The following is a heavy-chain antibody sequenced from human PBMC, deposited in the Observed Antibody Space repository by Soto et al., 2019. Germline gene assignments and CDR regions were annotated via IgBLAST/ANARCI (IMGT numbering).Heavy chain of an antibody. J-gene: IGHJ4*01. D-gene: IGHD6-13*01. CDR1: GFSVSTNY. V-gene: IGHV3-48*02. CDR2: ITSSGTTV. Sequence: GGSLRLSCAASGFSVSTNYMSWVRQAPGKGLEWVSYITSSGTTVYYADSVRGRFTISRDNAKNSLYLQMNSLRDDDTAVYYCARGRSTWAYYFDFWGHGTLVTVSS. CDR3: ARGRSTWAYYFDF.